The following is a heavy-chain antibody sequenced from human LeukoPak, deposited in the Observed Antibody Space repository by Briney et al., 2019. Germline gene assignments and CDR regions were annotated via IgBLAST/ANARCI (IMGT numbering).Heavy chain of an antibody. CDR1: GDSISSYY. D-gene: IGHD3-10*01. V-gene: IGHV4-59*01. J-gene: IGHJ5*02. CDR3: ARGRSSLEP. Sequence: SETLSLTCTVSGDSISSYYWSWIRQPPGKGLEWIGYIYYSGSTNSNPSLKSRVTISLDTSQNQFSLKLSSVTAADTALYYCARGRSSLEPWGQGTLVTVSS. CDR2: IYYSGST.